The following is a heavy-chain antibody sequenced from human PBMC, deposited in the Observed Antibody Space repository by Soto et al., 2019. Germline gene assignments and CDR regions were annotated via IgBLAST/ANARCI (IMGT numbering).Heavy chain of an antibody. CDR1: GGSSSSSNW. CDR2: IYHSGST. J-gene: IGHJ6*02. D-gene: IGHD3-22*01. V-gene: IGHV4-4*02. Sequence: TSETLSLTCAVSGGSSSSSNWWSWVRQPPGKGLEWIGEIYHSGSTNYNPSLKSRVTISVDKSKNQFSLKLSSVTAADTAVYYCARSPDSSGYYPRRYYYGMDVWGQGTTVTVSS. CDR3: ARSPDSSGYYPRRYYYGMDV.